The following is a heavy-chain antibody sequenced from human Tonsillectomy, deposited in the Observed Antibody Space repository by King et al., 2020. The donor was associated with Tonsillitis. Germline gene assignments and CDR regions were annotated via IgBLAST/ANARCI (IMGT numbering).Heavy chain of an antibody. J-gene: IGHJ3*02. CDR1: GGSFSSHA. CDR3: ARVLGARGAFDI. Sequence: QLVQSGAEVKKPGSSVKVSCRASGGSFSSHAITWVRQAPGQGLEWMGGIIPIFGTANYAQKFQGRVTITADESTGTADMELSSLRSEDTAVYYCARVLGARGAFDIWGHGTMVTVSS. CDR2: IIPIFGTA. V-gene: IGHV1-69*12. D-gene: IGHD1-26*01.